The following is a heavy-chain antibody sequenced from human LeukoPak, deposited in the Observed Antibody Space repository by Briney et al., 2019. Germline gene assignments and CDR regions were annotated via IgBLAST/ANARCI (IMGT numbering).Heavy chain of an antibody. CDR1: GFTVSSNY. J-gene: IGHJ4*02. V-gene: IGHV3-53*01. Sequence: GGSLRPSCAASGFTVSSNYMSWVRQAPGKGLEWVSVIYSGGSTYYADSVKGRFTISRDNSKNTLYLQMNSLRAEDTAVYYCAKNPYDILTGPYFDYWGQGTLVTVSS. CDR2: IYSGGST. D-gene: IGHD3-9*01. CDR3: AKNPYDILTGPYFDY.